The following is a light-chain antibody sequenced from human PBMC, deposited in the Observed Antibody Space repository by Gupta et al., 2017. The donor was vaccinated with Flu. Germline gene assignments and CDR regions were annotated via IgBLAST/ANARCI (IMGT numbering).Light chain of an antibody. Sequence: DVVMTQSPVSMAVSLGERATINCKSSQNLLLSSKNRKYLDWYQQKPGQPPTLLIYWASTREYGIPDSFSGSGSETDFTLTISRRQAEDVAVYYCQQEHYTPFTFGQGTKLDIK. J-gene: IGKJ2*01. V-gene: IGKV4-1*01. CDR1: QNLLLSSKNRKY. CDR3: QQEHYTPFT. CDR2: WAS.